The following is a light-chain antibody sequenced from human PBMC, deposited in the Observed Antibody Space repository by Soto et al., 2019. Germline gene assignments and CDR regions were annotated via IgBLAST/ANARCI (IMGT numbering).Light chain of an antibody. CDR3: QHYNCYSEA. CDR2: KAS. CDR1: QGISSW. J-gene: IGKJ1*01. V-gene: IGKV1-5*03. Sequence: IRMTQSPSSLSASTGDRVTITCRASQGISSWLAWYQQKPGKAPKLLIYKASTLKSGVPSRFSGSGSGTEFTLTISSLQPDDFATYYCQHYNCYSEAFGQGTKVDIK.